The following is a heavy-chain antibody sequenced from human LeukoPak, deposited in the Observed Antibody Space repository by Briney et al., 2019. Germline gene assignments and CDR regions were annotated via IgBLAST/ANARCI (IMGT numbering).Heavy chain of an antibody. J-gene: IGHJ4*02. D-gene: IGHD5-12*01. V-gene: IGHV3-7*05. Sequence: GGSLRLSCAASGFTQSNYWKSWAREARGKGVEWVANIKEDGSEKNYVDSVKGRFTISRDNANNSLYLQMNSLRAEDTAVYYCARYSGYRDFDHWGQGTLVTVSS. CDR3: ARYSGYRDFDH. CDR1: GFTQSNYW. CDR2: IKEDGSEK.